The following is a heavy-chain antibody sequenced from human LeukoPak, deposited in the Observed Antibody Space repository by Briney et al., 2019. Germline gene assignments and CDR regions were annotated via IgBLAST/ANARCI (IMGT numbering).Heavy chain of an antibody. CDR2: IYYSGST. Sequence: SETLSLTCTVSGGSISSSSYSWGWIRQPPGKGLEWIGSIYYSGSTYYNPSLKSRVTISVDTSKNQFSLKLSSVTAADTAVYYCARLAQRDSSGYYACDIWGQGTMVTVSS. V-gene: IGHV4-39*01. J-gene: IGHJ3*02. CDR3: ARLAQRDSSGYYACDI. CDR1: GGSISSSSYS. D-gene: IGHD3-22*01.